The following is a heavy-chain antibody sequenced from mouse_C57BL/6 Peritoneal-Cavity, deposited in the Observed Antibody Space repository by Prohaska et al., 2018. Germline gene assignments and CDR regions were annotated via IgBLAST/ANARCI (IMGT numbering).Heavy chain of an antibody. CDR1: GYTFTSYT. D-gene: IGHD1-1*01. J-gene: IGHJ2*01. CDR3: ARSDITTVVADY. Sequence: MSCKASGYTFTSYTLHWVKQRPGQGLEWIGYINPSSGYTKYNQKFKDKATLTEDKSSSTAYMQLSSLTSEDSAVYYCARSDITTVVADYWGQGTTLTVSS. CDR2: INPSSGYT. V-gene: IGHV1-4*01.